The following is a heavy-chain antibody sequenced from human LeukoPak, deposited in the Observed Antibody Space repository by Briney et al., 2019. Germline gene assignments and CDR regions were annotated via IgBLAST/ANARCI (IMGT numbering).Heavy chain of an antibody. Sequence: GASVKVSCKASGYTFTSYGISWVRQAPGQGLEWMGWISAYNSNTNYAQKFQGRVTMITDTSTSTAYMELRSLRSDDTAMYYCARGLYGSGSYRPGWFDPWGQGTLVTVSS. CDR3: ARGLYGSGSYRPGWFDP. CDR2: ISAYNSNT. CDR1: GYTFTSYG. J-gene: IGHJ5*02. V-gene: IGHV1-18*01. D-gene: IGHD3-10*01.